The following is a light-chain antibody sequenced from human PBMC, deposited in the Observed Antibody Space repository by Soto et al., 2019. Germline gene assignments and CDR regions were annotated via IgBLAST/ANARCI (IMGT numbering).Light chain of an antibody. CDR3: QQYGTSEII. J-gene: IGKJ5*01. CDR2: DTS. V-gene: IGKV3-20*01. CDR1: QTMTRAY. Sequence: EIVLTQSPGTLSLSPGERATLSCRASQTMTRAYVAWYQVKPGQAPRLLIYDTSSRATGIPDRFSGSGSGTDFTLTITRLEPEDFAVFYCQQYGTSEIIFGQGTRLEIK.